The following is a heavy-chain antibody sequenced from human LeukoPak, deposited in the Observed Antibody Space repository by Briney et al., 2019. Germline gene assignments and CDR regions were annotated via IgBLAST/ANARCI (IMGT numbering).Heavy chain of an antibody. D-gene: IGHD2-15*01. CDR2: IFYRGRT. Sequence: SQTLSLTCTVSGGSISSAGHYWSWIRQQPGKGLQWIGYIFYRGRTFYNLSLKSRLNISVDTSTDQFSLKLSSVTAADTAVYYCARVRVPSAENDAFDIWGQGTMVTVSS. V-gene: IGHV4-31*03. CDR1: GGSISSAGHY. J-gene: IGHJ3*02. CDR3: ARVRVPSAENDAFDI.